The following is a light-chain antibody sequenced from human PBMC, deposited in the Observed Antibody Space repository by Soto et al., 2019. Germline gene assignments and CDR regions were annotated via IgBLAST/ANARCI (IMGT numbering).Light chain of an antibody. CDR2: AAS. CDR1: QSISSW. J-gene: IGKJ1*01. V-gene: IGKV1-5*01. Sequence: DIQMTQSPSTLSGSVGDRVTITCRASQSISSWLAWYQQKPGKAPKLLIYAASTLESGVSSRFSGRGSGTEFTLTINSLQPDDFATYYCQQYNVYSWTFGQGTKVDIK. CDR3: QQYNVYSWT.